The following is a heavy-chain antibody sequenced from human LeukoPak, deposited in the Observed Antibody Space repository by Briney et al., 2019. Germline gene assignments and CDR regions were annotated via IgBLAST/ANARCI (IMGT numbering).Heavy chain of an antibody. D-gene: IGHD6-19*01. J-gene: IGHJ4*02. V-gene: IGHV1-8*03. CDR3: ARVARRGQWLVLGY. CDR2: MNPNSGNT. CDR1: GYTFTNYG. Sequence: ASVKVSCKGSGYTFTNYGVSWIRQATGQGLEWMGWMNPNSGNTGYAQKFQGRVTITRNTSISTAYMELSSLRSEDTAVYYCARVARRGQWLVLGYWGQGTLVTVSS.